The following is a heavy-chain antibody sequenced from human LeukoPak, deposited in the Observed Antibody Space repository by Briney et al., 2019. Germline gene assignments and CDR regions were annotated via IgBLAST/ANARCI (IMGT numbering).Heavy chain of an antibody. CDR1: GFTFSSYS. V-gene: IGHV3-21*04. CDR3: ARDRGGYSSSYYYYYYYMDV. Sequence: GGSLRLSCAASGFTFSSYSMNWVRQAPGKGLEWVSSISSSSSYIYYADSVKGRFTISRDNAKNSLYLQMNSLRAEDTALYYCARDRGGYSSSYYYYYYYMDVWGKGTRVTVSS. J-gene: IGHJ6*03. D-gene: IGHD6-6*01. CDR2: ISSSSSYI.